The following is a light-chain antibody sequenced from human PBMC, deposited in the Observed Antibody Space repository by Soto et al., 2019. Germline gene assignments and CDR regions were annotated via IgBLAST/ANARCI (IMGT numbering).Light chain of an antibody. Sequence: EIVLTQSPATLSLSPGERATLSCRASQSIGSYLGWYQQKPGQAPRLLIYDASKRATGIPARFSGTGSGTDFTLTISSLEPEDFAVYYCQQRTNWPVTFGAGTKVEIK. CDR2: DAS. CDR3: QQRTNWPVT. V-gene: IGKV3-11*01. CDR1: QSIGSY. J-gene: IGKJ4*01.